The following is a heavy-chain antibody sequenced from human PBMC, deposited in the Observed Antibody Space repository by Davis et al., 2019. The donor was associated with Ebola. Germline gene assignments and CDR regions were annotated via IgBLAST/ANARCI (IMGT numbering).Heavy chain of an antibody. Sequence: ASVKVSCKASGYTFTSYDINWVRQATGQGLEWMGWMNPNSGNTGYAQKFQGRVTMTRNTSISTAYMELSSLRSDDTAVYYCARDMYSGSNDAFDIWGQGTMVTVSS. V-gene: IGHV1-8*01. CDR1: GYTFTSYD. J-gene: IGHJ3*02. D-gene: IGHD1-26*01. CDR3: ARDMYSGSNDAFDI. CDR2: MNPNSGNT.